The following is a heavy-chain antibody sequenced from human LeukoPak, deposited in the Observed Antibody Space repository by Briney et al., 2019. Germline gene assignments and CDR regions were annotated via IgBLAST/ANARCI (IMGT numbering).Heavy chain of an antibody. CDR3: ARRSGPISSSRGDFDY. Sequence: GESLKISCKDSGYRFADYWIGWVRQMPGKGLEWMGIIYPGDSDTRYSPSFQGQVTISADKSISTAYLQWSSLKASDTAMYYCARRSGPISSSRGDFDYWGQGTLVTVSS. CDR2: IYPGDSDT. V-gene: IGHV5-51*01. J-gene: IGHJ4*02. D-gene: IGHD6-6*01. CDR1: GYRFADYW.